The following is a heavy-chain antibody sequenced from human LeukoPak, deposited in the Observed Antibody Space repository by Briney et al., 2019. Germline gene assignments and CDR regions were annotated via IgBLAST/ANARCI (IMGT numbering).Heavy chain of an antibody. V-gene: IGHV1-3*01. D-gene: IGHD2-21*02. CDR2: IDANNGRT. Sequence: GASVKVSCKASGYTFSNNAIQWVRQGPGKRLEWMGWIDANNGRTKYSQNFQGRLTITRDSSASTAYMELTSLRSEDTALYLCARGRWTATATTYYLDSWGQGTLVTVSS. CDR1: GYTFSNNA. CDR3: ARGRWTATATTYYLDS. J-gene: IGHJ4*02.